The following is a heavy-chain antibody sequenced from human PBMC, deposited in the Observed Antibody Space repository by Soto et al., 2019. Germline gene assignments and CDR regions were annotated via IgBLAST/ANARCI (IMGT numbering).Heavy chain of an antibody. V-gene: IGHV1-3*01. D-gene: IGHD1-26*01. CDR1: GYTFTSYA. CDR2: INAGNGNT. Sequence: VASVKVSCKASGYTFTSYAMHWVRQAPGQRLEWMGWINAGNGNTKYSQKFQGRVTITRDTSASTAYMELSSLRSEDTAVYYCARGGSRYYYYGMDVWGQGTTVTVSS. J-gene: IGHJ6*02. CDR3: ARGGSRYYYYGMDV.